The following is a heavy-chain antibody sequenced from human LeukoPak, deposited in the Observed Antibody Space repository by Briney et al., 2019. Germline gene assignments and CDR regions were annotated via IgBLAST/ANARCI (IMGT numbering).Heavy chain of an antibody. CDR2: MNPNSGNT. V-gene: IGHV1-8*02. CDR3: ARDLPTTDIVVVVAATIGNWFDP. D-gene: IGHD2-15*01. CDR1: GYTFTGYY. Sequence: ASVKVSCKASGYTFTGYYMHWVRQAPGQGLEWMGWMNPNSGNTGYAQKFQGRVTMTRNTSISTAYMELSRLRSDDTAVYYCARDLPTTDIVVVVAATIGNWFDPWGQGTLVTVSS. J-gene: IGHJ5*02.